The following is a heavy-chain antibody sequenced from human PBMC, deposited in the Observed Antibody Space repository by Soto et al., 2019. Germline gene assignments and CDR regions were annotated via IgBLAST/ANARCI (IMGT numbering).Heavy chain of an antibody. Sequence: QVQLVESGGGVVQPGRSLRLSCAASGFTFSSYAMHWVRQAPGKGLEWVAVISYDGSNKYYADSVKGRFTISRDNSKNTLYLQMNSLRAEDTAVYYCASEGPGSSGRMVPLLFDYWGQGTLVTVSS. V-gene: IGHV3-30-3*01. CDR1: GFTFSSYA. CDR3: ASEGPGSSGRMVPLLFDY. D-gene: IGHD3-10*01. J-gene: IGHJ4*02. CDR2: ISYDGSNK.